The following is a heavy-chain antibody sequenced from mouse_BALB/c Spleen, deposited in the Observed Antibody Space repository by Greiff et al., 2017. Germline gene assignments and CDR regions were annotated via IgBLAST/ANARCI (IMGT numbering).Heavy chain of an antibody. CDR3: ARGGLYYGNYKFAY. Sequence: EVQGVESGGGLVKPGGSLKLSCAASGFTFSSYAMSWVRQTPEKRLEWVASISSGGSTYYPDSVKGRFTISRDNARNILYLQMSSLGSEDTAMYYCARGGLYYGNYKFAYWGQGTLVTVSA. V-gene: IGHV5-6-5*01. J-gene: IGHJ3*01. CDR1: GFTFSSYA. D-gene: IGHD2-1*01. CDR2: ISSGGST.